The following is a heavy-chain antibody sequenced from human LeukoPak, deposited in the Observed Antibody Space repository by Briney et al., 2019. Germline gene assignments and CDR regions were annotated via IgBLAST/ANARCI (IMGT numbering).Heavy chain of an antibody. D-gene: IGHD3-10*01. V-gene: IGHV3-53*01. J-gene: IGHJ4*03. CDR2: IYSGGTT. CDR3: CSDHNSDSYVPYGLDG. CDR1: GFTVSSNY. Sequence: GGSLRLSCAVSGFTVSSNYMSWVRQAAGKGLEWVSDIYSGGTTHYADSVKGRFTISRDNSKKTLYLQMNSLRAEGTGVEFCCSDHNSDSYVPYGLDGWGPGTQVTVSS.